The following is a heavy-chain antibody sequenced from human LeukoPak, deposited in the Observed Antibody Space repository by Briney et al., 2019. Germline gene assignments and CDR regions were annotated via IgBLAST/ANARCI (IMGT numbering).Heavy chain of an antibody. J-gene: IGHJ4*02. CDR3: ARPRGSGPGMAYFDY. CDR1: GGTFSTYT. Sequence: SVKVSCKASGGTFSTYTISWVRQAPGQGLEWMGGIIPIFGTANYAQKFQGRVTITADESTSTAYMELSSLKDSDTAMYYCARPRGSGPGMAYFDYWGQGTLVTVSS. V-gene: IGHV1-69*13. CDR2: IIPIFGTA. D-gene: IGHD6-19*01.